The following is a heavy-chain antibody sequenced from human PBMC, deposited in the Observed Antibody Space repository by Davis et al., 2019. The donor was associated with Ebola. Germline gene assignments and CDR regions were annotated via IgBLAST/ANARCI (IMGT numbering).Heavy chain of an antibody. CDR3: AREGGRLERRWGWFDP. Sequence: PSETLSLSCAISGDSVSSNSAAWNWIRQSPSRGLEWLGRTYYRSKWYNDYAVSVKSRITINPDTSKNQFSLQLNSVTPEDTAVYYCAREGGRLERRWGWFDPWGQGTLVTVSS. CDR2: TYYRSKWYN. CDR1: GDSVSSNSAA. D-gene: IGHD1-1*01. J-gene: IGHJ5*02. V-gene: IGHV6-1*01.